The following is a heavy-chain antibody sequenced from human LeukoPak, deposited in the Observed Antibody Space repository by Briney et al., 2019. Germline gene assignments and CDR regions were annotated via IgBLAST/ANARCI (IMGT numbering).Heavy chain of an antibody. CDR1: GGSFSGYY. CDR3: ARRNYYDSGGYYYRY. CDR2: INHSGST. D-gene: IGHD3-22*01. Sequence: SETLSLTCAVYGGSFSGYYWSWIRQPPGKGLEWIGEINHSGSTNYNPSLKSRVTISVDTSKNQFSLKLSSVTAADTAVYYCARRNYYDSGGYYYRYWGQGTLVTVSS. V-gene: IGHV4-34*01. J-gene: IGHJ4*02.